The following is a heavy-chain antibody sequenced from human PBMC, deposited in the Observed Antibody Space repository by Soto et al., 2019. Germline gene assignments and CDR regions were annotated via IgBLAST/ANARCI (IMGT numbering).Heavy chain of an antibody. D-gene: IGHD4-17*01. CDR3: AREDLRGPAFDI. J-gene: IGHJ3*02. CDR2: IKQDGSEK. V-gene: IGHV3-7*01. Sequence: GGSLRLSCAASGFTFSSYWMSWVRQAPGKGLEWVANIKQDGSEKYYVDSVKGRLTISRDNAKNSLYLQMNSLRAEDTAVYYSAREDLRGPAFDIWGQGKMVTVPS. CDR1: GFTFSSYW.